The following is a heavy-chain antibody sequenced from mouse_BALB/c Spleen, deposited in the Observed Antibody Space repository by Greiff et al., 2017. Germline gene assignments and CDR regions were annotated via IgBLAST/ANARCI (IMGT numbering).Heavy chain of an antibody. CDR2: ISSGGGST. CDR3: ARRGRLPFFAY. Sequence: EVKLMESGGGLVKPGGSLKLSCAASGFAFSSYDMSWVRQTPEKRLEWVAYISSGGGSTYYPDTVKGRFTISRDNAKNTLYLQMSSLKSEDTAMYYCARRGRLPFFAYWGQGTLVTVSA. V-gene: IGHV5-12-1*01. D-gene: IGHD1-2*01. CDR1: GFAFSSYD. J-gene: IGHJ3*01.